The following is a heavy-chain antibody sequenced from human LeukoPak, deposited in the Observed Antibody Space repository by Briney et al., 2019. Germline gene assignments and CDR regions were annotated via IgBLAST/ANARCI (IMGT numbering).Heavy chain of an antibody. J-gene: IGHJ4*02. V-gene: IGHV3-23*01. CDR3: ARDLHEYYFDY. CDR2: INTGGGT. CDR1: GCTFNNYA. Sequence: PGGSLRLSCAASGCTFNNYAMTWVRQAPGKGLEWVSTINTGGGTYYAASVKGRFTLSRENSRNTLYLQMNSLRAEDTAVYYCARDLHEYYFDYWGQGTLVTVSS.